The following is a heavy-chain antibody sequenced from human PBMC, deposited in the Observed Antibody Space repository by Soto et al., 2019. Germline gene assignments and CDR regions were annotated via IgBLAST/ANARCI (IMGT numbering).Heavy chain of an antibody. J-gene: IGHJ4*02. V-gene: IGHV1-18*01. Sequence: ASVKVSCKASGYTFTSYGISWVRQAPGQGLEWMGWISAYNGNTNYAQKLQGRVTMTTDTSTSTAYMELRSLRSDDTAVYYCARDHLDVLYGIAVAGYFDYWGQGTLVTVSS. CDR2: ISAYNGNT. D-gene: IGHD6-19*01. CDR1: GYTFTSYG. CDR3: ARDHLDVLYGIAVAGYFDY.